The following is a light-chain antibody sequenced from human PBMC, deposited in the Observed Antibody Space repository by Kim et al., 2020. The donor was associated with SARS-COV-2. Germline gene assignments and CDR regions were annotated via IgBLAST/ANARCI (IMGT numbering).Light chain of an antibody. Sequence: EIVLTQSPGTLSLSPGERAALSCRASQRVSSNSLAWFQQKPGQAPRLLISGASFRATGIPDRFSGSGSGTDFTLTISRLEPEDFAVYYCHQYGTSPFTFGGGTKVDIK. CDR2: GAS. CDR1: QRVSSNS. V-gene: IGKV3-20*01. CDR3: HQYGTSPFT. J-gene: IGKJ4*01.